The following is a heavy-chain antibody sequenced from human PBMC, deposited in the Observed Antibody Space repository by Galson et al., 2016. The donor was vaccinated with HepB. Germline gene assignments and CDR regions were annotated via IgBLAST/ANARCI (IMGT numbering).Heavy chain of an antibody. CDR2: TYYRSKWYN. CDR1: GDSVSSNSAA. CDR3: ARARRRGWSDAFDY. D-gene: IGHD6-19*01. J-gene: IGHJ4*02. V-gene: IGHV6-1*01. Sequence: CAISGDSVSSNSAAWNWFRQSTSRGLEWLGRTYYRSKWYNDYRLSLKTRININADTSRNEVSLQLKSVTLEDTAVYYCARARRRGWSDAFDYWGQGNLVTFSS.